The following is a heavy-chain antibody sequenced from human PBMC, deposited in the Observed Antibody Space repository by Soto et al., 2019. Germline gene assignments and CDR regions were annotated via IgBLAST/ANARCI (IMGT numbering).Heavy chain of an antibody. CDR1: GYTFTSYD. Sequence: QVQLVQSGAEVKKPGASVKVSCKASGYTFTSYDINWVRQATGQGLEWMGWMNPNSGNTGYAQKFQGRVTMTRNTSISTAYMELSSLRSEDTAVYYCARSLGYCSGGSCYPTANWFDPWGQGTLVTVSS. CDR3: ARSLGYCSGGSCYPTANWFDP. V-gene: IGHV1-8*01. D-gene: IGHD2-15*01. CDR2: MNPNSGNT. J-gene: IGHJ5*02.